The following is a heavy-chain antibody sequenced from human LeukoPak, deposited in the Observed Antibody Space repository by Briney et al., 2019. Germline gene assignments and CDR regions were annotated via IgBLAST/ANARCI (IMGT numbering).Heavy chain of an antibody. D-gene: IGHD3-10*01. CDR2: INHSGST. Sequence: PSDTLSLTCAVYGWSFSGYYWRWIRQPPGKGLEWIGEINHSGSTNYNPPLKSRSTISVETSKNQLSLKLRSLTASDSAGDYCGAWVYGSGVFDYWGQGTLVTVSS. V-gene: IGHV4-34*01. CDR1: GWSFSGYY. CDR3: GAWVYGSGVFDY. J-gene: IGHJ4*02.